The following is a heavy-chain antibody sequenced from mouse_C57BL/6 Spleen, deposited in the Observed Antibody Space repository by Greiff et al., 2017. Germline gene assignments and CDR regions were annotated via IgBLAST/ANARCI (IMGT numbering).Heavy chain of an antibody. V-gene: IGHV2-5*01. CDR3: AKPHYDGGGYYFDY. D-gene: IGHD1-2*01. J-gene: IGHJ2*01. Sequence: VQLKQSGPGLVQPSQSLSITCTVSGFSLTSYGVHWVRQSPGKGLEWLGVIWSGGSTDYNAAFMSRLSITKDNSESQVFFKMNSLQADDTAIYNCAKPHYDGGGYYFDYWGQGTTLTVSS. CDR1: GFSLTSYG. CDR2: IWSGGST.